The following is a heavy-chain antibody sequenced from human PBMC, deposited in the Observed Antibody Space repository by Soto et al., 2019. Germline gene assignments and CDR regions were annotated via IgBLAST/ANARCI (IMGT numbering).Heavy chain of an antibody. V-gene: IGHV3-30*18. D-gene: IGHD2-15*01. CDR1: GFTFSSYG. Sequence: GGSLRLSCAASGFTFSSYGMHWVRQAPGKGLEWVAVISYDGSNKYYADSVKGRFTISRDNSKNTLYLQMNSLRAEDTAVYYYAKEASSSYYYYYGMDVWGQGTTVTVSS. J-gene: IGHJ6*02. CDR3: AKEASSSYYYYYGMDV. CDR2: ISYDGSNK.